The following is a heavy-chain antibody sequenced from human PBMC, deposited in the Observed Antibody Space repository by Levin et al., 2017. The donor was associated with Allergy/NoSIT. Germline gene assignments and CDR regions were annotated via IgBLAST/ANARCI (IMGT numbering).Heavy chain of an antibody. V-gene: IGHV1-18*01. CDR1: GYTFTSYG. J-gene: IGHJ4*02. D-gene: IGHD3-10*01. CDR2: ISAYNGNT. CDR3: ARGRSHPGRITMVRGVLDYDY. Sequence: ASVKVSCKASGYTFTSYGISWVRQAPGQGLEWMGWISAYNGNTNYAQKLQGRVTMTTDTSTSTAYMELRSLRSDDTAVYYCARGRSHPGRITMVRGVLDYDYWGQGTLVTVSS.